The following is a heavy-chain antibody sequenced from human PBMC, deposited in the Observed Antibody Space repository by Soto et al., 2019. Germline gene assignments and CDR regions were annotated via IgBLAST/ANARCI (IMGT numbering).Heavy chain of an antibody. CDR3: ARLPRLESLDY. J-gene: IGHJ4*02. D-gene: IGHD3-16*01. CDR2: IYYNGDT. CDR1: GGSVSSSYYY. Sequence: SETLSLTCTVPGGSVSSSYYYWGWIRQPPGKALEWIGNIYYNGDTYYNPSLRRRVTISVDTSKNQFSLKLSSVTAAYTAVYYCARLPRLESLDYWGQGTLVTVSS. V-gene: IGHV4-39*01.